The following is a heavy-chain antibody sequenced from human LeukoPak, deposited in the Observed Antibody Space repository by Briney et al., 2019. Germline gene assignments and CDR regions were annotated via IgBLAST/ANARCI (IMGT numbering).Heavy chain of an antibody. Sequence: PSETLSLTCTVSGYSISSTYYGAWIRQPPGKGLEWIATISHSGNTYYTPSLESRLLISLDTSKNHFSLRLSSVPAADTAVYYCARVNAPVATFDYWGLGTLVAVSS. V-gene: IGHV4-38-2*02. CDR3: ARVNAPVATFDY. J-gene: IGHJ4*02. D-gene: IGHD1-1*01. CDR1: GYSISSTYY. CDR2: ISHSGNT.